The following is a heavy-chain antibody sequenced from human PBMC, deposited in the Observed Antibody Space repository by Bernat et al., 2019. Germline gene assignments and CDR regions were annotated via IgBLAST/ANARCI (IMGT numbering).Heavy chain of an antibody. V-gene: IGHV4-38-2*02. Sequence: QVQLQESGPGLVKPSETLSLSCAVSGYSISSGYFWGWIRQPPGKGLEWIGSIYHGGNTYYNPSLKSRVTISVDTSKNQLSLKLSYVTAADTAVYYCARDCGTSCYAGVWFDPWGQGTLVTVSS. D-gene: IGHD2-2*01. J-gene: IGHJ5*02. CDR3: ARDCGTSCYAGVWFDP. CDR2: IYHGGNT. CDR1: GYSISSGYF.